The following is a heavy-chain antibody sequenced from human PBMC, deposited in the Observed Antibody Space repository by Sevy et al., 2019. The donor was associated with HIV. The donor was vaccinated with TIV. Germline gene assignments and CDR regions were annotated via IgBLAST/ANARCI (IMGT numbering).Heavy chain of an antibody. CDR1: GFTFSSYA. V-gene: IGHV3-23*01. CDR2: ISGSGGST. CDR3: AKDGIAAAGGRFDYFDY. Sequence: GGSLRLSCAASGFTFSSYAMSWVRQAPGKGLEWVSAISGSGGSTYYADSVKGWFTISRDNSKNTLYLQMNSLRAEDTAVYYCAKDGIAAAGGRFDYFDYWGQGTLVTVSS. J-gene: IGHJ4*02. D-gene: IGHD6-13*01.